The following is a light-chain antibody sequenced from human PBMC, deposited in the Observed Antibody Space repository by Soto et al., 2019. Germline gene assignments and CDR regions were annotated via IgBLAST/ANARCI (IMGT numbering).Light chain of an antibody. CDR3: QQYNSWLWT. V-gene: IGKV3-20*01. CDR2: GAS. CDR1: QSVGSNY. J-gene: IGKJ1*01. Sequence: EIVLTQSPGTLSLSPGERATLYCRASQSVGSNYLAWYQQKPGQAPRVLIYGASSRATGIPDRFSGSGSGTEFTLIISSLQSEDSAVYYCQQYNSWLWTFGQGTKV.